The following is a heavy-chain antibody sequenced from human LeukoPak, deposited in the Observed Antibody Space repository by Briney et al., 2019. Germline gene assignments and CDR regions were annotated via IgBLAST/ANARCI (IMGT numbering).Heavy chain of an antibody. CDR3: AKTLQLWPTGDY. D-gene: IGHD5-18*01. V-gene: IGHV3-23*01. J-gene: IGHJ4*02. Sequence: GGSLRLSCAASGFTFSSYAMSWVRKAPGKGLEWVSAISGSGGSTYYADSVKGRFTISRDNSKNTLYLQMNSLRAEDTAVYYCAKTLQLWPTGDYWGQGTLVTVSS. CDR1: GFTFSSYA. CDR2: ISGSGGST.